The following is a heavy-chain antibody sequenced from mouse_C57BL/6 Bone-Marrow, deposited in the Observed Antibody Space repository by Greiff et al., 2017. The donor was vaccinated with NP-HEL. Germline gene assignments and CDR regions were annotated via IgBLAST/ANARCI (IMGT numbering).Heavy chain of an antibody. CDR1: GFNIKDYY. D-gene: IGHD2-3*01. V-gene: IGHV14-2*01. CDR2: IDPEDGET. Sequence: EVQRVESGAELVKPGASVKLSCTASGFNIKDYYMHWVKQRTEQGLEWIGRIDPEDGETKYAPKFQGKATITADTSSNTAYLQLSSLTSEDTAVYYCARSIHYDGYYEEEGFAYWGQGTLVTVSA. CDR3: ARSIHYDGYYEEEGFAY. J-gene: IGHJ3*01.